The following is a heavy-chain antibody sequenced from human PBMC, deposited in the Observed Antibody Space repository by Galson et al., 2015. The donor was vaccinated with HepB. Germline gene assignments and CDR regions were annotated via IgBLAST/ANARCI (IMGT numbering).Heavy chain of an antibody. J-gene: IGHJ4*02. CDR3: ARELLRISPVRGIRGGGLNY. CDR2: INANSGGT. CDR1: GYTFSSYS. Sequence: SVKVSCKVSGYTFSSYSIHWVRQAPGQGLEWMGRINANSGGTNYAQKLQGRVTMTRDTSISTAYMELSRLRSDDTAVYYCARELLRISPVRGIRGGGLNYWGQGILVTVSS. D-gene: IGHD3-10*01. V-gene: IGHV1-2*06.